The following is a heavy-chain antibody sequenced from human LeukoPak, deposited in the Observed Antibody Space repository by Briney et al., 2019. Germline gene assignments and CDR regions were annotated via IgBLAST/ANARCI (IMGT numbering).Heavy chain of an antibody. D-gene: IGHD6-13*01. V-gene: IGHV6-1*01. Sequence: SQTLSLTCAISGDSVSSNSGAWNWIRQSPSRGLEWLGRAYYRSKWYNDYAVSVKSRLTINPDTSKNQFSLHLNSVTPEDAAVYYCAKGPGTWYYYWGQGTLVTVSS. CDR3: AKGPGTWYYY. CDR2: AYYRSKWYN. J-gene: IGHJ4*02. CDR1: GDSVSSNSGA.